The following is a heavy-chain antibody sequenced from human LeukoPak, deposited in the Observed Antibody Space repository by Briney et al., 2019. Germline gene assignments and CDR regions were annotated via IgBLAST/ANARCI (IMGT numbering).Heavy chain of an antibody. D-gene: IGHD3-22*01. Sequence: PGGSLRLSCAASGFTFSSYWMSWVRQAPGKGLEWVANIKQDGSEKYYVDSVRGRFTISRDNAKNSLFLQMNSLRAEETAVYYCARGEYYYDGGYWGQGTLVTVSS. CDR1: GFTFSSYW. J-gene: IGHJ4*02. CDR2: IKQDGSEK. CDR3: ARGEYYYDGGY. V-gene: IGHV3-7*04.